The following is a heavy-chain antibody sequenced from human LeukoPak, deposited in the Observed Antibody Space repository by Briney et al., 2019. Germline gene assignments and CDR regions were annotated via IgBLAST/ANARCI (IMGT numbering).Heavy chain of an antibody. CDR2: IHYTGST. CDR1: GGSISSYY. CDR3: ARGGYYGSGNDFRFDP. Sequence: ASETLSLTCTVSGGSISSYYWSWIRQSPGKGLECIGHIHYTGSTNYNPSLKSRVTISVETSKNQFSLKLKSVTAADTAVYYCARGGYYGSGNDFRFDPWGQGTLVTVSS. J-gene: IGHJ5*02. V-gene: IGHV4-59*01. D-gene: IGHD3-10*01.